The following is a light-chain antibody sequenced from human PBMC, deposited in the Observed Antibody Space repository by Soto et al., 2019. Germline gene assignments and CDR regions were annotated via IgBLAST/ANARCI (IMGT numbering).Light chain of an antibody. V-gene: IGKV1-39*01. CDR1: QSIGPF. J-gene: IGKJ1*01. CDR2: VAS. Sequence: DIQMTQSPSSLSASVGDRVTITCRASQSIGPFLSWYQQKTGKPPSLLIYVASDLEGGVTSRFSGSGSGTDFTLTISSLQPEHFATYFCQQSHSSPLTFGQGTKVEI. CDR3: QQSHSSPLT.